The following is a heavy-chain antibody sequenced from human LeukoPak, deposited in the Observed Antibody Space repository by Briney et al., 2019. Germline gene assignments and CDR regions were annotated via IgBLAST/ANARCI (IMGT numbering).Heavy chain of an antibody. D-gene: IGHD3-3*01. V-gene: IGHV3-23*01. CDR1: GFTFSSYA. CDR3: APGRDFWSGYPPL. CDR2: ISGSGGST. J-gene: IGHJ4*02. Sequence: PGGSLRLSCAASGFTFSSYAMSWVRQAPGKGLEWVSAISGSGGSTYYADSVKGRFTTSRDNSKNTLYLQMNSLRAEDTAVYYCAPGRDFWSGYPPLWGQGTLVTVSS.